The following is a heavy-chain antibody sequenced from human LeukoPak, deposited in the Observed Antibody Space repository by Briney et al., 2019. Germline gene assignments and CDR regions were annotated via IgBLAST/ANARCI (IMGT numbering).Heavy chain of an antibody. V-gene: IGHV1-69*04. CDR3: ARDTYCGGDCYFFFDY. CDR1: GGTFSCYT. D-gene: IGHD2-21*01. J-gene: IGHJ4*02. Sequence: SVKVSCKASGGTFSCYTISWVRQAPGQGLEWMGRIIPVLDIANYAQKFQGRVTITADKSTSTAYMELSSLRSEDTAVYYCARDTYCGGDCYFFFDYWGQGTLVTVSS. CDR2: IIPVLDIA.